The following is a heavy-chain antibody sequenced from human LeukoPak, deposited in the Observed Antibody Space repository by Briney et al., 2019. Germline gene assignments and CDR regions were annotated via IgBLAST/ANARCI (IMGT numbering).Heavy chain of an antibody. D-gene: IGHD6-13*01. CDR3: AREGSSSWSNDAFDI. J-gene: IGHJ3*02. CDR1: GFTFSSYS. CDR2: ISSSSGTI. Sequence: GGSLRISCAASGFTFSSYSMYWVRQAPGKGLEWVSYISSSSGTIYYADSVKGRFTISRDNAKNSLYLQMNSLRDEDTAVYYCAREGSSSWSNDAFDIWGQGTMVTVSS. V-gene: IGHV3-48*02.